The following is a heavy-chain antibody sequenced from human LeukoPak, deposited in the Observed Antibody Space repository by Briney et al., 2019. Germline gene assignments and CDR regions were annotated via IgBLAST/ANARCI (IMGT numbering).Heavy chain of an antibody. CDR3: ATHCSGTTCHRDY. D-gene: IGHD2-2*01. Sequence: PGGSLRLSCAASGFTFSSSAMHWVRQAPGKGLECVAFIQSDGSYKHYSDSVKGRFTISRDNSKNTLYLEMNSLRVVDTGVYYCATHCSGTTCHRDYWGQGTLVTVSP. V-gene: IGHV3-30*02. CDR2: IQSDGSYK. CDR1: GFTFSSSA. J-gene: IGHJ4*02.